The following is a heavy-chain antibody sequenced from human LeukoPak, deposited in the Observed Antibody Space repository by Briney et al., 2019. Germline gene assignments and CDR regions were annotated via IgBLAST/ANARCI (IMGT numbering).Heavy chain of an antibody. CDR2: ISSSSSYI. CDR1: GFTVSSYS. J-gene: IGHJ4*02. V-gene: IGHV3-21*01. D-gene: IGHD6-19*01. Sequence: PGGSLRLSCAASGFTVSSYSMNWVRQAPGKGLEWVSSISSSSSYIYYADSVKGRFTISRDNAKNSLYLQMNSLRAEDTAVYYCARESAVAGTGDYWGQGTLVTVSS. CDR3: ARESAVAGTGDY.